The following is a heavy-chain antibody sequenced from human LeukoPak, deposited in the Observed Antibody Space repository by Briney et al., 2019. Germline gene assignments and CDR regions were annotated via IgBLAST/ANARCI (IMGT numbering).Heavy chain of an antibody. D-gene: IGHD3-10*01. Sequence: GGSLRLSCAASGFTYSSYAMSWVRQAPGKGLEWVSAISGSGGSTYYADSVKGRFTISRDNSKNTLYLQMNSLIAEDTAVYYCAKDKGTYYGSGSPPQHWGQGTLVTVSS. V-gene: IGHV3-23*01. CDR3: AKDKGTYYGSGSPPQH. J-gene: IGHJ1*01. CDR1: GFTYSSYA. CDR2: ISGSGGST.